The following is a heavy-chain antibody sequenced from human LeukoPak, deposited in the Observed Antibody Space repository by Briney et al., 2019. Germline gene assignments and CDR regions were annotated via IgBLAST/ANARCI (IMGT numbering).Heavy chain of an antibody. Sequence: GGSLRLSCAASGFTFSNAWMSWVRQAPGKGLEWVGRINSKTDGGTTDYAAPVKGRFTISRDDSKNTLYLQMNSLKTEDTAVYYCTTEGYWLTGPWGQGTLVTVSS. J-gene: IGHJ5*02. D-gene: IGHD2-8*02. V-gene: IGHV3-15*01. CDR2: INSKTDGGTT. CDR1: GFTFSNAW. CDR3: TTEGYWLTGP.